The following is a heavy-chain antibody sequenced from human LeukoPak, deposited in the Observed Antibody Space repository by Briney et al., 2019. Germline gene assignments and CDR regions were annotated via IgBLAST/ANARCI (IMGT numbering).Heavy chain of an antibody. D-gene: IGHD6-19*01. CDR2: ISSSGSAI. CDR3: ARGGSLGY. J-gene: IGHJ4*02. V-gene: IGHV3-48*03. CDR1: RFTFCSYE. Sequence: GGSLRLSCAASRFTFCSYEMNWVRQARGKGLEWVSKISSSGSAIYYADSVKGRFTISRDNAKSTLYLQLNSLRAEDTAVYYCARGGSLGYWGQGTLVTVSS.